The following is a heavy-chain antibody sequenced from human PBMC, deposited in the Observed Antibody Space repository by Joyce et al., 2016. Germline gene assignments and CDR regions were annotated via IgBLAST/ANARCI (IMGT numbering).Heavy chain of an antibody. CDR2: RSYDGSYK. CDR3: AKILTATYSSGWFLDY. Sequence: QVQLVESGGGVVQPGRSLRLSCAASGLTLSNYGVHWVRQGRGKGLGGVAFRSYDGSYKYYADSVKGRFTISRDNSKNTVFLEINSLRTEDTAVYYCAKILTATYSSGWFLDYWGQGTLVTVSS. CDR1: GLTLSNYG. J-gene: IGHJ4*02. D-gene: IGHD6-25*01. V-gene: IGHV3-30*18.